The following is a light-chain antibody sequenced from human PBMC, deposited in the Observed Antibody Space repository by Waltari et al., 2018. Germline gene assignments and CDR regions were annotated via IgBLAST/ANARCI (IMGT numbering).Light chain of an antibody. V-gene: IGKV1-8*01. J-gene: IGKJ4*01. CDR3: QQSYSMFALT. Sequence: AIRITQSPSSLSASTGDRVTITCRASQSISSYLAWYQQKPGKAPKVLIYAASTLQSGVPSRFSGSGSGKDFTLTISCLQAEDFAIYYCQQSYSMFALTFGGGTKVEIK. CDR1: QSISSY. CDR2: AAS.